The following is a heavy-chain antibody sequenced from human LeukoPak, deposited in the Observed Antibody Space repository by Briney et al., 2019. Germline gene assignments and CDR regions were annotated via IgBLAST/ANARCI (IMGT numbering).Heavy chain of an antibody. D-gene: IGHD5-12*01. J-gene: IGHJ5*02. CDR2: INPNSGGT. CDR3: ARDRVATAPNNWFDP. CDR1: GYIFTDYY. V-gene: IGHV1-2*02. Sequence: ASVKVSCKAPGYIFTDYYMRWVRQAPGQGLEWMGWINPNSGGTNYPQKFQGRVTMTRDTSISTAYMELSRLKSDDTAVYYCARDRVATAPNNWFDPWGQGTLVTVSS.